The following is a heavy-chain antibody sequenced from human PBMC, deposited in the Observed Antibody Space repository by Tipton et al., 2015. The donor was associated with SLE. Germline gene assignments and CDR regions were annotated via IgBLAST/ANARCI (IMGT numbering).Heavy chain of an antibody. J-gene: IGHJ4*02. CDR2: ST. D-gene: IGHD6-13*01. V-gene: IGHV4-4*08. Sequence: STNYSPSLKSRVTISVDTSKNQFSLKLSSVTAADTAVYYCARRAAALDYWGQGTPVTVSS. CDR3: ARRAAALDY.